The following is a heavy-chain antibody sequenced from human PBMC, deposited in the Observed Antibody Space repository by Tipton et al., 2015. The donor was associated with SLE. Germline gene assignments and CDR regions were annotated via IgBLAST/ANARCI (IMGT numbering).Heavy chain of an antibody. Sequence: TLSLTCTVSGGSISSYYWSWIRQPPGKGLEWIGNIYYSGSTSYNPSLKSRVTISVDTSKNQFSLKLSSGTAADTAVYYCARLLNPEHAFDIWGQGTMVTVSS. J-gene: IGHJ3*02. CDR2: IYYSGST. CDR3: ARLLNPEHAFDI. V-gene: IGHV4-59*08. CDR1: GGSISSYY. D-gene: IGHD2-15*01.